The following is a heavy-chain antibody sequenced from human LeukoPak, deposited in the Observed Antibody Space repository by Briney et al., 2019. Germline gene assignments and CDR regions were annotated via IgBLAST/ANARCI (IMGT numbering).Heavy chain of an antibody. D-gene: IGHD6-13*01. CDR1: GGSISISNYY. Sequence: SETLSLTCTVSGGSISISNYYWSWIRQSAGKGLEWIGRIYSSGSTDYNPSLKSRVSMSVDTSKNQFSLKLSSVTAADTALYYCARGYKPASGKDGAFDIWGQGTMVTVSS. V-gene: IGHV4-61*02. CDR3: ARGYKPASGKDGAFDI. J-gene: IGHJ3*02. CDR2: IYSSGST.